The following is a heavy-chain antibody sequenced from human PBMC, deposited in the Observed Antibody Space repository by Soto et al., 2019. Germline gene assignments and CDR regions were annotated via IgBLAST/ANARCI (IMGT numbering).Heavy chain of an antibody. V-gene: IGHV3-30-3*01. CDR3: ARDHDYGIDYYCGMGV. CDR2: ISYDGNKK. J-gene: IGHJ6*02. D-gene: IGHD4-17*01. Sequence: QVQLVESGGGVVQPGRSLRLSCAASGFTFSNYAMHWVRQAPGKGLEWVAVISYDGNKKYYADSVKGRFTISRDNSKNTLYLQMNSLRAEDTAVYYCARDHDYGIDYYCGMGVGGLGTTVTVSS. CDR1: GFTFSNYA.